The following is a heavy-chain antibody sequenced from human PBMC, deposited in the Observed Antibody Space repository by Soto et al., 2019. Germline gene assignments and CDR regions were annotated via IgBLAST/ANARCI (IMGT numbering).Heavy chain of an antibody. CDR1: GGSISSSSYY. D-gene: IGHD6-19*01. Sequence: SETLSLTCTVSGGSISSSSYYWGWIRQPPGKGLEWIGSIYYSGSTYYNPSLKSRVTISVDTSKNQFSLKLSSVTAADTGVYYCARQEVAVAGRRKNWFAPWGQGTLVTVSS. CDR2: IYYSGST. V-gene: IGHV4-39*01. CDR3: ARQEVAVAGRRKNWFAP. J-gene: IGHJ5*02.